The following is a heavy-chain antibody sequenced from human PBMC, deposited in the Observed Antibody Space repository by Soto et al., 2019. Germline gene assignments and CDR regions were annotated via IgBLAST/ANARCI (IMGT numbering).Heavy chain of an antibody. D-gene: IGHD6-19*01. CDR3: ASRIAVDALDAFDI. J-gene: IGHJ3*02. CDR2: MNPNSGNT. Sequence: ASVKVSCKASGDTFTRYDINWVRQATGQGLEWMGWMNPNSGNTGYAQKFQGRATMTRNTSISTAYMELSSLRSEDTAVYYCASRIAVDALDAFDIWGQGTMVTVSS. CDR1: GDTFTRYD. V-gene: IGHV1-8*01.